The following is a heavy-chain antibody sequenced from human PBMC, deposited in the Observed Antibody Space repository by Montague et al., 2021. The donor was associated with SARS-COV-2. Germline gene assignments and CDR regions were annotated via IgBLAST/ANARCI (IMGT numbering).Heavy chain of an antibody. CDR1: GDGVSSNSVA. J-gene: IGHJ6*02. V-gene: IGHV6-1*01. Sequence: SAISGDGVSSNSVAWSWIRQSPSRGLEWLGRTYYRSKWYSDYAPSARGRLTVNPDASKNQFSLQLNSVTPEDTAIYYCTSGREGNYNVMDVWGQGTTVTVSS. CDR3: TSGREGNYNVMDV. D-gene: IGHD1-1*01. CDR2: TYYRSKWYS.